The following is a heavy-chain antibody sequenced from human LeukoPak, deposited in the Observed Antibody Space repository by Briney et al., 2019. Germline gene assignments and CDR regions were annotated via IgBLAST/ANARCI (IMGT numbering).Heavy chain of an antibody. J-gene: IGHJ4*02. CDR2: MNPNSGNT. V-gene: IGHV1-8*01. CDR1: GYTFTSYD. CDR3: ARVSTRRAAAILPY. Sequence: GTSVKVSCKASGYTFTSYDINWVRQATGQGLEWMGWMNPNSGNTGYAQKFQGRVTMTRNTSISTAYMELSSLRSEDTAVYYCARVSTRRAAAILPYWGQGTLVTVSS. D-gene: IGHD2-2*02.